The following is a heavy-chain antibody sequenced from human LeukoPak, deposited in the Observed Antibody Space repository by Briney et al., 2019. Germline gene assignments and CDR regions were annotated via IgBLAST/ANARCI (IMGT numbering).Heavy chain of an antibody. J-gene: IGHJ5*02. CDR2: ISSSGGST. D-gene: IGHD1-26*01. V-gene: IGHV3-23*01. CDR3: AKDLGNRVGATASVA. Sequence: GRSLRLSCAASGFTFSSYAMHWVRQAPGKGLEWVSAISSSGGSTYYADSVKGRFTISRDNSKNTLYLQMNNLRAEDTAVYYCAKDLGNRVGATASVAWGQGTLVTVSS. CDR1: GFTFSSYA.